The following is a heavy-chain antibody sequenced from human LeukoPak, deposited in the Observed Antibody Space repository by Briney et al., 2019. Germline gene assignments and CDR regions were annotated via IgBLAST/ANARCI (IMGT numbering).Heavy chain of an antibody. CDR1: GFRISKSW. Sequence: GGSLRLSCEASGFRISKSWMTWVRQAPGKGLEWVSSISSSSSYIYYADSVKGRFTISRDNAKNSLYLQMNSLRAEDTAVYYCARETYCTSASCPIGDYFDYWGQGTLVTVSS. J-gene: IGHJ4*02. V-gene: IGHV3-21*01. CDR2: ISSSSSYI. CDR3: ARETYCTSASCPIGDYFDY. D-gene: IGHD2-2*01.